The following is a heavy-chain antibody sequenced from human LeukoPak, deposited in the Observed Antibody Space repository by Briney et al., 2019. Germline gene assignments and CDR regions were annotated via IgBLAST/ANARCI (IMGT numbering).Heavy chain of an antibody. J-gene: IGHJ4*02. CDR2: ISAYNGNT. V-gene: IGHV1-18*04. CDR3: ARDRWRGFDY. Sequence: GASVKVSCKASGYTFTGYYMHWVRQAPGQGLEWMGWISAYNGNTNYAQKLQGRVTMTTDTSTSTAYMELRSLRSDDTAVYYCARDRWRGFDYWGQGTLVTVSS. D-gene: IGHD3-10*01. CDR1: GYTFTGYY.